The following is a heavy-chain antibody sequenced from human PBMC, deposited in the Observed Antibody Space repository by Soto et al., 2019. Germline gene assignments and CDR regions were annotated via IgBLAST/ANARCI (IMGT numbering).Heavy chain of an antibody. Sequence: SDTLSLTCTVSGGSISSYYWSWIRQPPGKGLEWIGYIYYSGSTNYNPSLKSRVTISVDTSKNQFSLKLSSVTAADTAVYYCARVWGYSSSNYYYYYGMDVWGQGTTVTVSS. CDR3: ARVWGYSSSNYYYYYGMDV. J-gene: IGHJ6*02. CDR2: IYYSGST. CDR1: GGSISSYY. D-gene: IGHD6-13*01. V-gene: IGHV4-59*01.